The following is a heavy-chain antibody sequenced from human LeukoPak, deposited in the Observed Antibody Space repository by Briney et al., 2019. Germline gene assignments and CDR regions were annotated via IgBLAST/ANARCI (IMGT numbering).Heavy chain of an antibody. J-gene: IGHJ4*02. CDR3: ARDAVQYSSGYDFGY. CDR2: IIPIFGTA. Sequence: SVKVSCKASGGTFSSYAISWVRQAPGQGLEWMGGIIPIFGTANYAQKFQGRVTITADESTSTAYMELSSLRSEDTAVYYCARDAVQYSSGYDFGYWGQGTLVTVSS. CDR1: GGTFSSYA. D-gene: IGHD6-19*01. V-gene: IGHV1-69*13.